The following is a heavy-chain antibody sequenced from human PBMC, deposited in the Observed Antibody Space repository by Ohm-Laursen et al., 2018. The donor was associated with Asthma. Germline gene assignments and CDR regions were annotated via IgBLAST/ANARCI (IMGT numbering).Heavy chain of an antibody. D-gene: IGHD1-7*01. Sequence: ASVKVSCKASGYTFTNYDIHWVRQATGQGLEWMGWMNPNSGNAGYAQKFQGRVTMTRNTSISTAYMELSSLRSEDTAVYYCAREEFRNNWNSVGGFDPWGQGTLVTVSS. CDR3: AREEFRNNWNSVGGFDP. CDR1: GYTFTNYD. CDR2: MNPNSGNA. J-gene: IGHJ5*02. V-gene: IGHV1-8*02.